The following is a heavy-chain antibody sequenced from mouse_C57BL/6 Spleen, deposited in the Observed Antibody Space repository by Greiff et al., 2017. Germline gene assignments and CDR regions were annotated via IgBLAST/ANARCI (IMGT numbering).Heavy chain of an antibody. CDR3: VGVDYGDYFFAY. CDR1: GFTFNTYA. V-gene: IGHV10-3*01. J-gene: IGHJ3*01. CDR2: IRSKSSNYAT. Sequence: VQLVESGGGLVQPKGSLKLSCAASGFTFNTYAMHWVRQAPGKGLEWVARIRSKSSNYATYYADSVKDRFTISRDDSQSMLYLQMNNQKTEDTAMYYYVGVDYGDYFFAYWGQGTLVTVSA. D-gene: IGHD2-13*01.